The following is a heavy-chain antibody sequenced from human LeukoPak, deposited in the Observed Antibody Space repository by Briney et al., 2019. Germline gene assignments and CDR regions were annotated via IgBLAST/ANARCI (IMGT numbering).Heavy chain of an antibody. CDR1: GFTFSTYA. V-gene: IGHV3-23*01. J-gene: IGHJ5*02. D-gene: IGHD6-13*01. CDR2: ISGTGGST. CDR3: ASLTAAAGTGWFDP. Sequence: PGGSLRLSCAASGFTFSTYAMTWVRQAPGKGLKWVSLISGTGGSTYYADSVKGRFTISRDNSKNTLYLQMNSLRAEDTAVYYCASLTAAAGTGWFDPWGQGTLVTVSS.